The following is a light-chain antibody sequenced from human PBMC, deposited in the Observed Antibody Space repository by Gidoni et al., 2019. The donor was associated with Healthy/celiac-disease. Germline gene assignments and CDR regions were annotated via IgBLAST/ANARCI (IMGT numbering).Light chain of an antibody. J-gene: IGKJ4*01. CDR3: QQRSNWLST. Sequence: EIVLTQSPATLSLSPGERATLSCRASQSVSSYLAWYQQKPGQAPGLLIYDASNGATGIPARFSGSGSGTDFTLTISSLEPEDFAVYDCQQRSNWLSTFGGGTKVEIK. CDR1: QSVSSY. CDR2: DAS. V-gene: IGKV3-11*01.